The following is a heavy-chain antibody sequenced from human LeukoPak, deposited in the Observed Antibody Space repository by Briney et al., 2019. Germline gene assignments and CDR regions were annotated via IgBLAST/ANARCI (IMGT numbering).Heavy chain of an antibody. Sequence: GGSLRLSCAASGFTFSSYAMSWVRQAPGKGLEWVSAISGSGGSTYYADSVKGRFTISRDNSKNTLYLQMNSLRAEDTAVYYCARSGYDDYGDYDEIPLWYWGQGTLVTVSS. CDR2: ISGSGGST. D-gene: IGHD4-17*01. CDR1: GFTFSSYA. V-gene: IGHV3-23*01. CDR3: ARSGYDDYGDYDEIPLWY. J-gene: IGHJ4*02.